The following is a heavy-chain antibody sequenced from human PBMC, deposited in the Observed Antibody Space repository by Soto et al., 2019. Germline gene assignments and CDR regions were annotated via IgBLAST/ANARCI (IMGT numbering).Heavy chain of an antibody. Sequence: PSETLSLTYNVYGASISRGGYYWGWIRQHPGKGVEWIGYIYYSGSNYYNPSLKRRVTISVDMSKSQFSLKLTSVTAEDTALYFCASSSFLRSGALFHGLDVWGQGTTVTVSS. D-gene: IGHD3-10*01. J-gene: IGHJ6*02. V-gene: IGHV4-31*03. CDR1: GASISRGGYY. CDR2: IYYSGSN. CDR3: ASSSFLRSGALFHGLDV.